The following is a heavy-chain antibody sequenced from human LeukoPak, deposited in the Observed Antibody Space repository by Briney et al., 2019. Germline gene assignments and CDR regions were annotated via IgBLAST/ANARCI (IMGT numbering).Heavy chain of an antibody. V-gene: IGHV4-4*07. Sequence: SETLSLTCTVSGGYTGSHYWSWIRQPAGKGLEWIGRISPSGTTHYNPSLGSRVTMSVDTSKNYFSLRLSSVTAADTAVYYCARDFYASGFYCWFDPWGQGILVTVSS. CDR3: ARDFYASGFYCWFDP. D-gene: IGHD2/OR15-2a*01. J-gene: IGHJ5*02. CDR1: GGYTGSHY. CDR2: ISPSGTT.